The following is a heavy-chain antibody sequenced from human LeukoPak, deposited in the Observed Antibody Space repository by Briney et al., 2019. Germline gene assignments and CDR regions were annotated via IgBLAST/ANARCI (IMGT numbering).Heavy chain of an antibody. J-gene: IGHJ4*02. V-gene: IGHV1-2*02. CDR2: INPDSGAS. CDR3: ARLCSGASCHSYFDF. CDR1: GYTFTGGYY. Sequence: ASVTVSCKASGYTFTGGYYIHWVRQAPGQGLEWMGWINPDSGASTHAQQFQGRVTMTRDTSISTAYMKLTRLTSDDTAVYYCARLCSGASCHSYFDFWGQGTLVTVTS. D-gene: IGHD2-15*01.